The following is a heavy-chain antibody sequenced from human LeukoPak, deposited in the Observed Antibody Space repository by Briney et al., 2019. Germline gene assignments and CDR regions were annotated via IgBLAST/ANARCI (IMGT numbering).Heavy chain of an antibody. CDR1: GGTFSSYA. CDR2: IIPIFGTA. D-gene: IGHD3-10*01. V-gene: IGHV1-69*13. Sequence: LWASVKVSCKASGGTFSSYAISWVRQAPGQGLEWMGGIIPIFGTANYAQKFQGRVTITADESTSTAYMELSSLRSEDTAVYYCARGRGAWFREKMGYYYYGMDVWGQGTTVTVSS. J-gene: IGHJ6*02. CDR3: ARGRGAWFREKMGYYYYGMDV.